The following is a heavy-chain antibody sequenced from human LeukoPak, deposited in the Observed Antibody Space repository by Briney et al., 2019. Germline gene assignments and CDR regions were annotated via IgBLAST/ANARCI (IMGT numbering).Heavy chain of an antibody. D-gene: IGHD1-26*01. V-gene: IGHV3-23*01. Sequence: PGGSLRLSCAASGFTFSSYAMSWVRQAPGKGLEWVSAISGSGGSTYYADSVKGRFTISRDNSKNTLYLQMNSLRAEDTAVYYCAKGGRAAPSYYYYGMDVWGQGTTVTVSS. CDR2: ISGSGGST. CDR3: AKGGRAAPSYYYYGMDV. CDR1: GFTFSSYA. J-gene: IGHJ6*02.